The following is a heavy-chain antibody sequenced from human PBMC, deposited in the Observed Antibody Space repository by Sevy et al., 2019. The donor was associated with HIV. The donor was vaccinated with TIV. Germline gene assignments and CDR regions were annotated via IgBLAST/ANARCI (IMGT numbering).Heavy chain of an antibody. J-gene: IGHJ4*02. CDR1: GFTFNTYS. CDR3: ARDSPTYYYDSSGYYPSSFGY. CDR2: IGTAAGVT. Sequence: GGSLRLSCAAPGFTFNTYSLIWVRQTPGKGLEWLSFIGTAAGVTYYADSVKGRFTISRDNAKNSLYLQMNSLRAEDTAVYYCARDSPTYYYDSSGYYPSSFGYWGQGTLVTVSS. D-gene: IGHD3-22*01. V-gene: IGHV3-48*01.